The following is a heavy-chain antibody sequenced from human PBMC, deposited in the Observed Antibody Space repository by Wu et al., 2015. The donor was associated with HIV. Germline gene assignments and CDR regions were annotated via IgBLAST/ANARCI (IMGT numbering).Heavy chain of an antibody. CDR3: ARQGDVLTGYYNVRDAFDF. Sequence: QVQLQESGPGLVRPSETLSLTCAVSGHSIRSGHYWGWIRQPPGKGLEWIGSLHHSGNTYYNPSLKSRVTISMDTSSDQFSLKLNSLTAADTAVYYCARQGDVLTGYYNVRDAFDFWGQGTMVTVSS. CDR2: LHHSGNT. J-gene: IGHJ3*01. V-gene: IGHV4-38-2*01. D-gene: IGHD3-9*01. CDR1: GHSIRSGHY.